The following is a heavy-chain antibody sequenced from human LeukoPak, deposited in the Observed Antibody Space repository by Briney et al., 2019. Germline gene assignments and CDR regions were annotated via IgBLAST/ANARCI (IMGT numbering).Heavy chain of an antibody. V-gene: IGHV4-59*01. CDR2: IYYSGST. J-gene: IGHJ3*02. CDR3: ARDRIRLFAFDI. D-gene: IGHD2-15*01. CDR1: GGSISSYY. Sequence: SETLSLTCTVSGGSISSYYWSWIRRPPGKGLEWVGYIYYSGSTNYNPSLKSRVTISVDTSKNQFSLKLSSVTAADTAVYYCARDRIRLFAFDIWGQGTVVTVSS.